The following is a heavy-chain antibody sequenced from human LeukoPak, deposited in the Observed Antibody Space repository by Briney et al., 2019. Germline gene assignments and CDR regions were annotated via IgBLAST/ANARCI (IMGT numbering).Heavy chain of an antibody. D-gene: IGHD4-23*01. CDR3: ARVGVDYSGNIIKYYFDY. CDR1: GGSLSSYY. Sequence: SETLSLTCTVSGGSLSSYYWSWLRQPPGKGLEWIGYVYYSGTTNYNPSLKSRVIISVDTSKNQFSLKLSPVIAADTAVYYCARVGVDYSGNIIKYYFDYWGQGTLVTVSS. J-gene: IGHJ4*02. V-gene: IGHV4-59*01. CDR2: VYYSGTT.